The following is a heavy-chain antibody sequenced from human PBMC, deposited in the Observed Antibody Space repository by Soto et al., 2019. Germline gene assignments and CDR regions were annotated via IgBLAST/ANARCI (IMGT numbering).Heavy chain of an antibody. CDR3: ARDDSYYDSSAIAAFDI. CDR2: IMPIFGTA. CDR1: GGTFSSYA. J-gene: IGHJ3*02. D-gene: IGHD3-22*01. V-gene: IGHV1-69*01. Sequence: QVQLVQSGAEVKKPGSSVKVSCKASGGTFSSYAISWVLQAPRQGLEWMGGIMPIFGTANYAQKFQGRVTITADESTSTAYMALSSLRSEDTAVYYCARDDSYYDSSAIAAFDIWGQGTMVTVSS.